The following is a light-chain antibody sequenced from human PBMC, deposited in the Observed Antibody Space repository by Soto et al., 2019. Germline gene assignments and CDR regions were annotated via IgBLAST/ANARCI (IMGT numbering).Light chain of an antibody. J-gene: IGKJ2*01. CDR1: KSLSSSY. V-gene: IGKV3-20*01. Sequence: IVLTQSHGTLSLSPGETATLSCRASKSLSSSYLAWYQQKPGQTPRLLIYGASTRATGIPDRFSASGSGTDFTLTISRLEPEDLAVYYCQQFAGAPRTFGQGTKLEIK. CDR2: GAS. CDR3: QQFAGAPRT.